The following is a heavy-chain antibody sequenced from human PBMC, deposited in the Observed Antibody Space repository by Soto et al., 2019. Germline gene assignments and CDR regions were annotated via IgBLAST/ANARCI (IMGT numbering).Heavy chain of an antibody. D-gene: IGHD6-13*01. V-gene: IGHV1-18*01. CDR3: ELLTSIAAAGTVWITPIL. CDR2: ISAYNGNT. J-gene: IGHJ4*02. Sequence: QVQLVQSGAEVKKPGASVKVSCKASGYTFTSYGISWVRQAPGQGLEWMGWISAYNGNTNYAQKLQGRVTMTTDTYTSTAYMELRSLRSDDTAVYYCELLTSIAAAGTVWITPILWGQGTLVTVSS. CDR1: GYTFTSYG.